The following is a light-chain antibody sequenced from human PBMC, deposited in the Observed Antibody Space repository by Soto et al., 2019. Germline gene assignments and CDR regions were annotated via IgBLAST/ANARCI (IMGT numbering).Light chain of an antibody. CDR3: ATWDGNLNGVL. V-gene: IGLV1-47*02. Sequence: QSVLPQPPSLSGTPGQRVTISCYGNSSNIGYNYVSWYQQLPGTAPKLLIYSSNQRPSGVPDRFSASKSGTSASLAISGLRSDDEADYYCATWDGNLNGVLFGGGTKLTVL. CDR2: SSN. CDR1: SSNIGYNY. J-gene: IGLJ2*01.